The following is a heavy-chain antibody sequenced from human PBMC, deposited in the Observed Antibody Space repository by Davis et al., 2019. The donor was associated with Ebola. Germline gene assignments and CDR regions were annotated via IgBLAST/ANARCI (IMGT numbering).Heavy chain of an antibody. CDR3: ARERTWKRGFDP. V-gene: IGHV1-58*01. D-gene: IGHD1-1*01. J-gene: IGHJ5*02. CDR1: GFTFTSSA. Sequence: SVKVSCKASGFTFTSSAVQWVRQARGQRLEWIGWIVVGSGNTNYAQKFQERVTITRDTSASTAYMELSSLRSEDTAVYYCARERTWKRGFDPWGQGTLVTVSS. CDR2: IVVGSGNT.